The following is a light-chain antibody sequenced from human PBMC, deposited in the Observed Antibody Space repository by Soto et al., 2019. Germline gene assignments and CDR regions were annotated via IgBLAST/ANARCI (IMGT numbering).Light chain of an antibody. CDR2: EVS. Sequence: QSALTQPASVSGSPGQSITISCTGTSSDVGGYNYVSWYQQHPGKAPKLMIYEVSNRPSGVSNRFSGSKSGNTASLTISGLQAEDEDAYSCSSYTSSSTLVFGTGTKLTVL. J-gene: IGLJ1*01. CDR3: SSYTSSSTLV. V-gene: IGLV2-14*01. CDR1: SSDVGGYNY.